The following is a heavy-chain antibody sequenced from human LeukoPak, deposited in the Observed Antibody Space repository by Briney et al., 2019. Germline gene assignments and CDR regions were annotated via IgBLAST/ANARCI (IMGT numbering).Heavy chain of an antibody. J-gene: IGHJ4*02. CDR1: GFTVSTNY. D-gene: IGHD6-13*01. Sequence: GGSLRLSCAASGFTVSTNYMSWVRQAPGKGLEWVSAIYSGGSTYYADSVKGRFTISRDNSKNTLYLQMSSLRAEDTAVYYCVKVGYSSSWYHFDYWGQGTLVTVSS. CDR2: IYSGGST. V-gene: IGHV3-53*05. CDR3: VKVGYSSSWYHFDY.